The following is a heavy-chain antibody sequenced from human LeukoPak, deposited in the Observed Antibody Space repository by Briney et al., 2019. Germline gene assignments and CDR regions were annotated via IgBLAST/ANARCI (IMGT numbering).Heavy chain of an antibody. CDR3: ASRTTKGDLGY. J-gene: IGHJ4*02. Sequence: SETLSLTCTVSGGSISSYYWSWTRQPPGKGLEWIGYIYYSGSTNYNPSLKSRVTISVDTSKNQFSLKLSSVTAADTAVYYCASRTTKGDLGYWGQGTLVTVSS. D-gene: IGHD1-7*01. CDR2: IYYSGST. CDR1: GGSISSYY. V-gene: IGHV4-59*08.